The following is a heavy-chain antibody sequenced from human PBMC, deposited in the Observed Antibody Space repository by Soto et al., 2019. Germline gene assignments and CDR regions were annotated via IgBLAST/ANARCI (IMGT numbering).Heavy chain of an antibody. CDR2: ISGAGGST. J-gene: IGHJ6*03. V-gene: IGHV3-23*01. D-gene: IGHD5-12*01. CDR1: GGSISSSSYY. CDR3: AKGSGYDYTYYYHCYMDV. Sequence: ETLSLTCTVSGGSISSSSYYWGWIRQPPGKGLEWVSSISGAGGSTYYADSVKGRFTISRDNSKNTLYLQVNSLRADDTAVYYCAKGSGYDYTYYYHCYMDVWGKGTTVTVSS.